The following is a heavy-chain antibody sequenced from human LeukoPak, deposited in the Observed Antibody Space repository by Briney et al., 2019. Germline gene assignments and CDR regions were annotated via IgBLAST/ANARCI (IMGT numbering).Heavy chain of an antibody. V-gene: IGHV3-30-3*01. CDR3: ARDEVGVWGSYPH. Sequence: GGSLRLSCAVSGFTFSSYSMHWVRQAPGKGLEWVAVISYDGSNKYYADSVKGRFTISRDNSKNTLYLQMNSLRAEDTAVYYCARDEVGVWGSYPHWGQGTLVTVSS. D-gene: IGHD3-16*02. CDR2: ISYDGSNK. J-gene: IGHJ4*02. CDR1: GFTFSSYS.